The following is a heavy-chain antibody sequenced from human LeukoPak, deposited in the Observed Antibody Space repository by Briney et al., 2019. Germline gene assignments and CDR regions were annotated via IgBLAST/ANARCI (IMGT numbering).Heavy chain of an antibody. D-gene: IGHD6-13*01. V-gene: IGHV3-74*01. Sequence: PGGSLRLSCAASGFTFSSYWMHWVRQAPGKGLVWVSRINSDGSSTSYADSVKGRFTISRDNAKNSLYLQMNSLRAEDTAVYYCASLGIAAAGRDYFDYWGQGTLVTVSS. CDR2: INSDGSST. CDR3: ASLGIAAAGRDYFDY. J-gene: IGHJ4*02. CDR1: GFTFSSYW.